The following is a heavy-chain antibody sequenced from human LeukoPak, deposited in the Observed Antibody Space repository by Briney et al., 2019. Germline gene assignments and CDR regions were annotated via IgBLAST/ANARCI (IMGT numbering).Heavy chain of an antibody. V-gene: IGHV3-11*01. Sequence: GGSLRLSCAASGFTFSDYYMSWIRQAPGKGLEWVSYISSSGSTIYYADSVRGRFTISRDNAKNSLYLQMNSLRAEDTAVYYCAKEAWIQLPTFDYWGQGTLVTVSS. J-gene: IGHJ4*02. CDR2: ISSSGSTI. CDR3: AKEAWIQLPTFDY. CDR1: GFTFSDYY. D-gene: IGHD5-18*01.